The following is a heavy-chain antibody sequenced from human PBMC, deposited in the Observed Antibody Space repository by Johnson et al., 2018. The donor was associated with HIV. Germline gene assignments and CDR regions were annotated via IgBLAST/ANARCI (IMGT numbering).Heavy chain of an antibody. V-gene: IGHV3-7*05. J-gene: IGHJ3*01. CDR3: ARGMIDDYGDYVEAFDV. D-gene: IGHD4-17*01. Sequence: EVQLVESGGGLVQPGGSLRLSCAASGFTFRSYWMSWVRQAPGKGLEWVANIKQEGSEKYYVDSVKGRFTISRDNAKNSLYLQMNTLTAEDTALYYCARGMIDDYGDYVEAFDVWGRGTMVTVSS. CDR1: GFTFRSYW. CDR2: IKQEGSEK.